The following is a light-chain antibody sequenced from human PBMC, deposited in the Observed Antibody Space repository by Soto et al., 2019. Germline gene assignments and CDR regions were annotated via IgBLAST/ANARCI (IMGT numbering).Light chain of an antibody. Sequence: DIQMTQSPSSLSASVGDRVPIACRASQSISSYLNWYQQKPAKATKLMIYAASSLQSGVPTRFSGSGSGTDFTLTISSLQPEDFATYYCQQSYSTPPITFGQGTRLEIK. CDR2: AAS. V-gene: IGKV1-39*01. CDR1: QSISSY. J-gene: IGKJ5*01. CDR3: QQSYSTPPIT.